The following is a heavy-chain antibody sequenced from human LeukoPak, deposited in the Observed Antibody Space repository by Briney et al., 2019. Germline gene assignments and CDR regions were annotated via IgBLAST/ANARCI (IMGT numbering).Heavy chain of an antibody. CDR1: GYTFTGYY. CDR2: INPNSGGT. V-gene: IGHV1-2*02. CDR3: ARDPLYGDSTFDY. J-gene: IGHJ4*02. Sequence: ASVKVSCKASGYTFTGYYMHWVRQAPGQGLEWMGWINPNSGGTNYAQKFQGRVTMTRDTSISTAYMGLSRLRSDDTAVYYCARDPLYGDSTFDYWGQGTLVTVSS. D-gene: IGHD4-17*01.